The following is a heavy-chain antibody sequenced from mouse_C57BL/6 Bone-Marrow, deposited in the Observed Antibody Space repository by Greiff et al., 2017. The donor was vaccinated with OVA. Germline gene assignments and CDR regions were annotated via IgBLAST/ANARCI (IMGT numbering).Heavy chain of an antibody. CDR1: GYTFTSYW. CDR2: IHPNSGST. Sequence: QVQLKESGAELVRPGASVTLSCKASGYTFTSYWMHWVKQRPGQGLEWIGMIHPNSGSTNYNEKFKSKATLTVDKSSSTAYMQLSSLTSEDSAVYYCARPTVVPYWYFDVWGTGTTVTVSS. D-gene: IGHD1-1*01. CDR3: ARPTVVPYWYFDV. J-gene: IGHJ1*03. V-gene: IGHV1-64*01.